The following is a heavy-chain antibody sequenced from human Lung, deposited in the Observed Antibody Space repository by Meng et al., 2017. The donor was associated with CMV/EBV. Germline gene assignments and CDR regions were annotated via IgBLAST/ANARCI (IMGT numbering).Heavy chain of an antibody. CDR1: RYTFTGYY. J-gene: IGHJ4*02. Sequence: QVQLVRAGAEVKTPGASVKVSCKTSRYTFTGYYMHWLRQAPGQGLEWVGRITPSSGGTTYAQKFQGRVTMTRDTSISTAYMELSSLRSDDAAIYYCVRANLGSADYWGQGTLVTVSS. CDR2: ITPSSGGT. V-gene: IGHV1-2*06. D-gene: IGHD7-27*01. CDR3: VRANLGSADY.